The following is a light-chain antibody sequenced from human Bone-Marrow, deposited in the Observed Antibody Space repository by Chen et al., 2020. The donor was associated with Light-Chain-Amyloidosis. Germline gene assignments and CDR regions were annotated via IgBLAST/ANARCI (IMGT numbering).Light chain of an antibody. J-gene: IGKJ3*01. CDR2: GTS. CDR1: QSFGTS. V-gene: IGKV3-11*01. Sequence: EIVLTQSPATLYLSPGERATLSCRASQSFGTSLAWYQQRPGQPPRLLIYGTSTRDTGIPARFSARGSGTESTLTITRLRPEDFAVDYCQQRSDWPPVFTFGPGTTVDI. CDR3: QQRSDWPPVFT.